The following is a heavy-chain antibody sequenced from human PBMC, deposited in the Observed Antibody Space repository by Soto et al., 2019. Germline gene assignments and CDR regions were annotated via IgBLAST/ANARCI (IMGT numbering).Heavy chain of an antibody. CDR1: GGSISSGGYY. Sequence: SETLSLTCTVSGGSISSGGYYWSWIRQHPGKGLEWIGYIYYSGSTYYNPSLKSRVTISVDTSENQFSLKLSSVTAADTAVYHCARGHHSGYDHFDYWGQGILVTV. CDR3: ARGHHSGYDHFDY. V-gene: IGHV4-31*03. D-gene: IGHD5-12*01. CDR2: IYYSGST. J-gene: IGHJ4*02.